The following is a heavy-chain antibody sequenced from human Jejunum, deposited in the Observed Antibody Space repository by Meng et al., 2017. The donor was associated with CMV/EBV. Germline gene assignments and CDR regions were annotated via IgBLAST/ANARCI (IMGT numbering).Heavy chain of an antibody. CDR3: ARAINVVEVAVAGPFYFDL. Sequence: ENYDMHWVRQVSGGGLEWVSRIIAVSGVIEYAGSFEGRFTISRDNAKSSLYLQMNGLRPEDTALYYCARAINVVEVAVAGPFYFDLWGQGTLVTVSS. D-gene: IGHD2-2*01. V-gene: IGHV3-9*01. CDR1: ENYD. CDR2: IIAVSGVI. J-gene: IGHJ4*02.